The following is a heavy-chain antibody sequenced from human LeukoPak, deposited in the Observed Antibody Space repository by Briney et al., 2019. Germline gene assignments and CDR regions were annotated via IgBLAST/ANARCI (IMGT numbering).Heavy chain of an antibody. D-gene: IGHD3-10*01. CDR2: ISYDGSNK. CDR1: GFTFSSYG. V-gene: IGHV3-30*18. CDR3: AKREGTFDS. J-gene: IGHJ4*02. Sequence: GRSLRLSCAASGFTFSSYGMHWVRQAPGKGLEWVAVISYDGSNKYYADSVKGRFTISRDNSKNTLYLQMNSLRAEDTAVYYCAKREGTFDSWGQGTLVTVSS.